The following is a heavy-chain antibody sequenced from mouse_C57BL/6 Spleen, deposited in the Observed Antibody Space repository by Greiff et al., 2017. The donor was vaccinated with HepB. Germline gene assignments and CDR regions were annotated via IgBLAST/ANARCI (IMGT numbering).Heavy chain of an antibody. D-gene: IGHD1-1*01. J-gene: IGHJ2*01. V-gene: IGHV1-15*01. Sequence: VQLQQSGAELVRPGASVTLSCKASGYTFTDYEMHWVKQTPVHGLEWIGAIDPETGGTAYNQKFKGKAILTADKSSSTAYMELRSLTSEDSAVYYCTRRVLRPYFDYWGQGTTLTVSS. CDR2: IDPETGGT. CDR1: GYTFTDYE. CDR3: TRRVLRPYFDY.